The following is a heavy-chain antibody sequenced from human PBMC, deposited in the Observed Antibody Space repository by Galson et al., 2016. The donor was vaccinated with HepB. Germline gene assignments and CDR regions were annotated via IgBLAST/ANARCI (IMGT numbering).Heavy chain of an antibody. J-gene: IGHJ1*01. Sequence: SETLSLTCVVSGDSVSSNYYWSWIRQPPGKGLEWIGAIYYTGRTKYNPFLKSRLTISVDTSKNHFSLELTSVNTADTAIYYCARYAGVGKTPGRFDWGLGTLVTVSS. V-gene: IGHV4-61*03. CDR2: IYYTGRT. CDR1: GDSVSSNYY. D-gene: IGHD1-26*01. CDR3: ARYAGVGKTPGRFD.